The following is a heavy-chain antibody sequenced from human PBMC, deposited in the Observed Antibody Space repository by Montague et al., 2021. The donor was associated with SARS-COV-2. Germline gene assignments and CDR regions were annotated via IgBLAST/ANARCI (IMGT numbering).Heavy chain of an antibody. CDR2: INHSGST. J-gene: IGHJ5*02. D-gene: IGHD3-3*01. Sequence: SETLSLTCAVYGGSFSGYYWSWIRQPPGKGLEWIGEINHSGSTNYNPSLKSRVTISVDTSKNQFSLKLNSVTAADTAVYYCARGRADLGAYDVFWSGCYWSGPNCFDPWGQGTLVTVSS. CDR3: ARGRADLGAYDVFWSGCYWSGPNCFDP. CDR1: GGSFSGYY. V-gene: IGHV4-34*01.